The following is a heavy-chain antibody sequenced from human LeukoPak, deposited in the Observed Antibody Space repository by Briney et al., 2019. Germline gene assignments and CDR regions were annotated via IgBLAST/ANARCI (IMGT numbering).Heavy chain of an antibody. V-gene: IGHV3-21*01. Sequence: PGGSLRLSCAASGFTFSSYSMNWVRQAPGKGLEWVSSISSSSSYIYYADSVEGRFTISRDNAKNSLYLQMNSLRAEDTAVYYCARYCSGGSCYVYAFDIWGQGTMVTVSS. CDR1: GFTFSSYS. D-gene: IGHD2-15*01. CDR2: ISSSSSYI. CDR3: ARYCSGGSCYVYAFDI. J-gene: IGHJ3*02.